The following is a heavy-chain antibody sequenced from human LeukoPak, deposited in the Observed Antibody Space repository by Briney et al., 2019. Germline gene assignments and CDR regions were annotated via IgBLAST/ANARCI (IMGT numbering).Heavy chain of an antibody. CDR3: SRLVRPLSLYLDS. CDR2: IYYSGSR. V-gene: IGHV4-39*01. D-gene: IGHD2-2*01. Sequence: SETLSLTCTVSGDAITNSNYSWAWIRQPPGKGLQWIGSIYYSGSRYYEPSLKRRLTMSLDTSTSQFSLKLTSVTAADTAVYYCSRLVRPLSLYLDSWGQGILVTVSS. J-gene: IGHJ4*02. CDR1: GDAITNSNYS.